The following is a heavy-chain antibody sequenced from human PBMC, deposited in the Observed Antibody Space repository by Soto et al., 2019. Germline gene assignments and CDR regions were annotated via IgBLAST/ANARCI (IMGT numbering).Heavy chain of an antibody. CDR3: AKGAGRNYGPDAFDI. D-gene: IGHD1-7*01. J-gene: IGHJ3*02. Sequence: GGSLRLSCAASGFTFSSYGMHWVRQAPGKGLEWVAVIWYDGSNKYYADSVKGRFTISRDNSKNTLYLQMNSLRAEDTAVYYCAKGAGRNYGPDAFDIWGQGTMVTVS. CDR1: GFTFSSYG. CDR2: IWYDGSNK. V-gene: IGHV3-33*06.